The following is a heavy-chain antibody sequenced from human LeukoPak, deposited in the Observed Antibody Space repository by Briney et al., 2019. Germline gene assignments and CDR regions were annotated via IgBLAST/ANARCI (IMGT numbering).Heavy chain of an antibody. CDR1: GFTVNTNY. D-gene: IGHD3-3*01. CDR2: TYAGGMT. CDR3: ARGTSRTSPLSGYYRGYFDY. Sequence: PGGSLRLSCAASGFTVNTNYMTWVRQAPGKGLEWVSVTYAGGMTYYADSVKGRFTISRDNPKNVLYLQMNSLRAADTAVYYCARGTSRTSPLSGYYRGYFDYWGQGTLVTVSS. J-gene: IGHJ4*02. V-gene: IGHV3-66*02.